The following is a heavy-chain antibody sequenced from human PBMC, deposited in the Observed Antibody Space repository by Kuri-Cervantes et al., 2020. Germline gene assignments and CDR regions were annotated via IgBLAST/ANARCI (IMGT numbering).Heavy chain of an antibody. J-gene: IGHJ4*02. CDR3: AIPAGYSSSWDHFDY. CDR2: ISAYNGNT. Sequence: ASVKVSCKASGYTFTSYGISWVRQAPGQGLEWMGWISAYNGNTNYAQKLQGRVTMTTDTSTSTAYMELRSLRSDDTAVYCCAIPAGYSSSWDHFDYWGQGTLVTVSS. D-gene: IGHD6-13*01. V-gene: IGHV1-18*01. CDR1: GYTFTSYG.